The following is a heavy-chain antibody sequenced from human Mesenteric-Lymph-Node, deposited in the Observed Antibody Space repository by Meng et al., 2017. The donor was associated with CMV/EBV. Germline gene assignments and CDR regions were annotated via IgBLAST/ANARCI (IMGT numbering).Heavy chain of an antibody. Sequence: GESLKISCAASGFSFASYAMSWVRQAPGKGLEWVSGISGSGGSTYYADSVKGRFSISRDNFKNTVDLQMNSLGAEDTAVYYCAKRDTSSWYSMFDNWGQGTLVTVSS. CDR1: GFSFASYA. V-gene: IGHV3-23*01. D-gene: IGHD6-13*01. J-gene: IGHJ4*02. CDR2: ISGSGGST. CDR3: AKRDTSSWYSMFDN.